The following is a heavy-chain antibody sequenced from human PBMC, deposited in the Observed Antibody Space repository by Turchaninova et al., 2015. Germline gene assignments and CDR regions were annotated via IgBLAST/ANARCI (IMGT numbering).Heavy chain of an antibody. V-gene: IGHV2-5*02. CDR1: GFSLSPSGVG. CDR2: IYWDDDK. J-gene: IGHJ4*02. CDR3: AHRRPNSGSWDTGIFDY. Sequence: QITLKESGPTRVKPTQTLALTCNFSGFSLSPSGVGVAWIRQAPGKALEWLAVIYWDDDKRYSPSLKSRLTVTRDTSKNLVVLTMTNMDPVDTATYYCAHRRPNSGSWDTGIFDYWGQGTLVTVSS. D-gene: IGHD3-22*01.